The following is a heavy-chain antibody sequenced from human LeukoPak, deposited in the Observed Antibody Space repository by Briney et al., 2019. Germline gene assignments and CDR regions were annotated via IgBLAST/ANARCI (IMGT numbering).Heavy chain of an antibody. Sequence: SGGSLRLSCAASGFTFSSYWMSWVRQAPGKGLEWVANIKQDGSEKYYVDSVKGRFTISRDNAKNSLYLQMNSLRAEDTAVYYCARDTDYYGSGSYFDYWGQGTLVTVSS. D-gene: IGHD3-10*01. V-gene: IGHV3-7*01. J-gene: IGHJ4*02. CDR2: IKQDGSEK. CDR1: GFTFSSYW. CDR3: ARDTDYYGSGSYFDY.